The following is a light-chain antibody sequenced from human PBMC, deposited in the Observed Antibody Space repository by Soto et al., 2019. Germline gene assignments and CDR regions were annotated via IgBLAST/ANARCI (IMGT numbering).Light chain of an antibody. J-gene: IGKJ1*01. CDR1: QGITTY. Sequence: DIQMTQSPSSLSASVGDRVTITCRASQGITTYLAWYQQKPGRVPKLLIYAASTLQSGVPSRFSGSGSGTDFTLTISSLQPEDVATYYCQKYNSAPPTFGQGTQVEIK. V-gene: IGKV1-27*01. CDR3: QKYNSAPPT. CDR2: AAS.